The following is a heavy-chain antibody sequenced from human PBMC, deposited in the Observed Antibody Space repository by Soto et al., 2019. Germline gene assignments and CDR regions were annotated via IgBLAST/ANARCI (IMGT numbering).Heavy chain of an antibody. CDR1: GFKISSSS. V-gene: IGHV3-48*02. J-gene: IGHJ4*02. D-gene: IGHD6-13*01. Sequence: GVSLRLSCSAFGFKISSSSMNWVRQAPGRGLEWVAYISDSGSNTLYADSVKGRFTVSRDTAKNSLYLQMSGLRDEDTAVYYCAKDSSPGIAAAGTNFDYWGQGTLVTVSA. CDR2: ISDSGSNT. CDR3: AKDSSPGIAAAGTNFDY.